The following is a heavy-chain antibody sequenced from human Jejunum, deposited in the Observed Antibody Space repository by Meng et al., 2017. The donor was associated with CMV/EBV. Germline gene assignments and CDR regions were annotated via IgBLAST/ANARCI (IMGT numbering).Heavy chain of an antibody. D-gene: IGHD3-10*01. V-gene: IGHV4-31*03. Sequence: VPLQGSGAGLVKPSQTLSLTCTVSGGSISRGGYYWSWIRQHPGKGLEWIGYIHSSGSTYYNPSLRSRLTISVDTSKNQFSLKLSSVTAADTAVYYCARASYGSGSPLGESWFDPWGQGTLVTVSS. CDR2: IHSSGST. CDR1: GGSISRGGYY. CDR3: ARASYGSGSPLGESWFDP. J-gene: IGHJ5*02.